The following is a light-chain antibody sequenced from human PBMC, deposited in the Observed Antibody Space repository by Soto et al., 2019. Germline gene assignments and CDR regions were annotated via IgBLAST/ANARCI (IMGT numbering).Light chain of an antibody. V-gene: IGLV2-11*01. Sequence: QSALTQPRSVSGSPGQSVTFSCTGTSSDVGDYNYVSWYQQHPGKAPKLMIYDVSKRPSGVPDRFSGSKSGNTASLTISGLQAEDEADYYCCSYAGSYTWVFGGGTKLTVL. CDR1: SSDVGDYNY. CDR3: CSYAGSYTWV. CDR2: DVS. J-gene: IGLJ3*02.